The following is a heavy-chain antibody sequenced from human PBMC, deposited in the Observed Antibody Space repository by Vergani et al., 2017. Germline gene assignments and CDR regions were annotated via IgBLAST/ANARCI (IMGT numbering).Heavy chain of an antibody. J-gene: IGHJ6*03. V-gene: IGHV3-30*18. CDR2: ISNDGSKK. Sequence: QVQLAESGGGRVQPGRSLRLSCAASGFSFSSHAIHWVRQAPGKGLEWVAVISNDGSKKYYADSVKGRFTISRDNSKNTLDLQMNSLRTQDTAVYYCAKAGSVTSGSLQYNCYMEVWGKGTTVTVS. CDR3: AKAGSVTSGSLQYNCYMEV. CDR1: GFSFSSHA. D-gene: IGHD3-10*01.